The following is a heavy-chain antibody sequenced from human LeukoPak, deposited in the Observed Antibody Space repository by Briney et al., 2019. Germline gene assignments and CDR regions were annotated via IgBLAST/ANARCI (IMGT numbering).Heavy chain of an antibody. Sequence: SETLSLTCTVSGGSISSGGYYWSWIRQHPGKGLEWIGYIYYSGSTNYNPSLKSRVTISVDTSKNQFSLKLSSVTAADTAVYYCARGIRRPYDSSGYYYVYWGQGTLVTVSS. V-gene: IGHV4-61*08. D-gene: IGHD3-22*01. CDR1: GGSISSGGYY. CDR3: ARGIRRPYDSSGYYYVY. CDR2: IYYSGST. J-gene: IGHJ4*02.